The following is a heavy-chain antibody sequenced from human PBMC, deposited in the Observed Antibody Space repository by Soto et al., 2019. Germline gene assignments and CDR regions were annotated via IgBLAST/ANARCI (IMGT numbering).Heavy chain of an antibody. CDR1: GFTFDDYA. J-gene: IGHJ6*02. V-gene: IGHV3-9*01. D-gene: IGHD3-16*01. CDR2: ISWNSGSI. CDR3: AKALGGGYYYYYGMDV. Sequence: SLRLSCAASGFTFDDYAMHWVRQAPGKGLEWVSGISWNSGSIGYADSVKGRFTISRDNAKNSLYLQMNSLRAEDTALYYCAKALGGGYYYYYGMDVWGQGTTVTVSS.